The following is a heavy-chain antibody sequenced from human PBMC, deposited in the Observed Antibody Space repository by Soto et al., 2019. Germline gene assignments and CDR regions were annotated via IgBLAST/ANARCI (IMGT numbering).Heavy chain of an antibody. CDR1: GGTFSSYT. CDR2: IIPILGIA. D-gene: IGHD3-3*01. J-gene: IGHJ4*02. Sequence: SVKVSCKASGGTFSSYTISWVRQAPGQGLEWMGRIIPILGIANYAQKFQGRVTITADKSTSTAYMELSSLRSEDTAVYYCARDDDFWSGTFDYWGQGTLVTVSS. V-gene: IGHV1-69*04. CDR3: ARDDDFWSGTFDY.